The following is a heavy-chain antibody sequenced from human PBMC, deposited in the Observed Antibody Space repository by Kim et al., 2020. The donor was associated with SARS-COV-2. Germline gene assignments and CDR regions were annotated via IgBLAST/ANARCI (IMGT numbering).Heavy chain of an antibody. J-gene: IGHJ6*02. Sequence: SVKVSCKASGGTFSSYAISWVRQAPGQGLEWMGRIIPILGIANYAQKFQGRVTITADKSTSTAYMELSSLRSEDTAVYYCARLVVVAATDSYYYYGMDVWGQGTTVTVSS. CDR1: GGTFSSYA. CDR3: ARLVVVAATDSYYYYGMDV. V-gene: IGHV1-69*04. CDR2: IIPILGIA. D-gene: IGHD2-15*01.